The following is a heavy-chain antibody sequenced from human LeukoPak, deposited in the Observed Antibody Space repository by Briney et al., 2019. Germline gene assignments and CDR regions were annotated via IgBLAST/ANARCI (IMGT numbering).Heavy chain of an antibody. Sequence: SGGSLRLSCAASGFTFSGYDMHWVRQATGKGLEWVSAIGTAGDTYYPGSVKGRFTISRENAKNSLYLQMNSLRAEDTAVYYCARGSPWIQLWEDYYGMDVWGQGTTVTVSS. V-gene: IGHV3-13*01. CDR1: GFTFSGYD. CDR2: IGTAGDT. J-gene: IGHJ6*02. D-gene: IGHD5-18*01. CDR3: ARGSPWIQLWEDYYGMDV.